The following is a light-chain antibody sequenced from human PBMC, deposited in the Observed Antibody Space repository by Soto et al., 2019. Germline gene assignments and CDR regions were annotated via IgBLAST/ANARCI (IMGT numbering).Light chain of an antibody. Sequence: EVVMTQFPATLSVSPGERATLSCRASQSVRSDLAWYHQKRGQAPRLLIYGASTRATGIPGRFSGSGSGTEFTLTISSLQSEDSAIYFCQQYNNWPVTFAQGTRLEIK. CDR3: QQYNNWPVT. CDR2: GAS. J-gene: IGKJ5*01. CDR1: QSVRSD. V-gene: IGKV3-15*01.